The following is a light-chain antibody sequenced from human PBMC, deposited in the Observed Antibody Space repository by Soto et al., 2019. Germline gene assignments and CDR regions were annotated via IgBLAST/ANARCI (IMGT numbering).Light chain of an antibody. Sequence: QSALTQPPSASGSPGQSVTISCTGTSSDVGGYNYVSWYQQHPGKAPKLMIYEVSKRPSGVPDRFSGSKSGNTASLTVSGLQAEDEADYYCSSYAGSNFRVFGTGTKVTVL. V-gene: IGLV2-8*01. CDR2: EVS. J-gene: IGLJ1*01. CDR1: SSDVGGYNY. CDR3: SSYAGSNFRV.